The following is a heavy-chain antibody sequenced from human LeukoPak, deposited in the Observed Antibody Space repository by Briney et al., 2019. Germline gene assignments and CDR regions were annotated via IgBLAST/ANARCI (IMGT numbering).Heavy chain of an antibody. V-gene: IGHV5-51*01. J-gene: IGHJ4*02. D-gene: IGHD3-10*01. Sequence: GESLKISCKGSGYSFTSYWIGWVRQMPGKGLEWMGIIHPGDSDTRYSPSFPGQATISADKSISTAHLQWSSLKASDTATYYCARSAGGYGSGSYSDWGQGTLVTVSS. CDR1: GYSFTSYW. CDR2: IHPGDSDT. CDR3: ARSAGGYGSGSYSD.